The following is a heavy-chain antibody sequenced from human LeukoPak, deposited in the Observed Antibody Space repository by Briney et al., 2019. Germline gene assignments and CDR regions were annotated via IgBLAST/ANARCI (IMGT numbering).Heavy chain of an antibody. Sequence: PGGSLRLSCAASGFTFSSYWMNWVRQAPGKGLEWVGRSRNKAHNYATEYAASMKGRFIISRDDSKKSLYLQMNSLKTEDTAVYYCARDHTFAPLAFDIWGQGIMVTVSS. CDR1: GFTFSSYW. CDR3: ARDHTFAPLAFDI. CDR2: SRNKAHNYAT. V-gene: IGHV3-72*01. J-gene: IGHJ3*02.